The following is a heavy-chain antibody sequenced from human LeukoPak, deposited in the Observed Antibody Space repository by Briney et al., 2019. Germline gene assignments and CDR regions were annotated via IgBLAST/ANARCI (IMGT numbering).Heavy chain of an antibody. V-gene: IGHV4-39*01. D-gene: IGHD5-18*01. Sequence: PSETLSLTCTVSGGSFSSSSYYWVWIPPPPAKVLRGIGRFYYSGSTYYNPSLKSRITISVNTTKNTFSLKLSSVTAADTAVYYCARLPQSAYIYGQYYYYYYMDVWGKGTTVTVSS. CDR1: GGSFSSSSYY. J-gene: IGHJ6*03. CDR2: FYYSGST. CDR3: ARLPQSAYIYGQYYYYYYMDV.